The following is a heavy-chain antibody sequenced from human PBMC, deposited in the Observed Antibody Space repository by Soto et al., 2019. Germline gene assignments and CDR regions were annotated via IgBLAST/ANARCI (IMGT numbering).Heavy chain of an antibody. CDR2: VSSSGTTI. CDR3: ARMGPRSARPSY. V-gene: IGHV3-11*01. J-gene: IGHJ4*02. Sequence: PGGSLRLSSAASGFTFSDYDMSWIRQAPGKGLEWVSFVSSSGTTIYYADSVKGRFTISRDNAKNSLYLQMNSLRAEDTAVYYCARMGPRSARPSYWGQGTLVTVSS. D-gene: IGHD6-6*01. CDR1: GFTFSDYD.